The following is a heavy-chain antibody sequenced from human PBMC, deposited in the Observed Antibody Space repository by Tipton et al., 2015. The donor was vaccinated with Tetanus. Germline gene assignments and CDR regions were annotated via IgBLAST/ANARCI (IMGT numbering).Heavy chain of an antibody. D-gene: IGHD3-10*01. Sequence: TLSLTCTVSGGSISGSSYYWSWIRQPPGKALEWIGSIYYSGSTFYHPSLQSRVTITVDTSKNQFSLRLSSVTAADTAVYFCARHPPPYYYGSGSDLDYWGQGTPVTVSS. CDR1: GGSISGSSYY. J-gene: IGHJ4*02. V-gene: IGHV4-39*01. CDR2: IYYSGST. CDR3: ARHPPPYYYGSGSDLDY.